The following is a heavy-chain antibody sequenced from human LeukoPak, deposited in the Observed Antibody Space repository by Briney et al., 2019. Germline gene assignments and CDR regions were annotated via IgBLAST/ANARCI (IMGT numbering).Heavy chain of an antibody. V-gene: IGHV1-24*01. Sequence: ASVKVSCKVSGYTLTELSMHWVRQPPGKGVEWMGGFDPEDGEIIYAQMFQGRVTMTEDTSTDTAYMELSSLRSEDTGVYYCATISLGSGSYNWRNAFAIWGQGTMVTVSS. CDR1: GYTLTELS. CDR2: FDPEDGEI. J-gene: IGHJ3*02. D-gene: IGHD1-26*01. CDR3: ATISLGSGSYNWRNAFAI.